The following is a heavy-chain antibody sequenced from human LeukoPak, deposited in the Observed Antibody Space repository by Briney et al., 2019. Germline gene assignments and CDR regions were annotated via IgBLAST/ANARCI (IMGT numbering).Heavy chain of an antibody. CDR3: ARHESAATN. J-gene: IGHJ4*02. D-gene: IGHD6-13*01. V-gene: IGHV4-39*01. CDR1: GGSISSSSYY. CDR2: IYYSGST. Sequence: SETLSLTCTVSGGSISSSSYYWGWIRQPPGKGLEWIGSIYYSGSTYYNPSLKSRVTISVDTSKNQFSLKLSSVTAADTAVYYCARHESAATNSGQGTLVTVSS.